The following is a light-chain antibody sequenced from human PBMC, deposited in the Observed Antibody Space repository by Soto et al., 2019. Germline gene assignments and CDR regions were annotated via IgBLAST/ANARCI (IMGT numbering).Light chain of an antibody. Sequence: DIQMTQSPSTLSASVGDRVTITCRASQTISSWLAWYQQRPGKAPKLLIYKASSLESGVPSRFSGSGSGTDFTLTISSLQPEDFATYYCLQDYNYPPTFGQGTKVDIK. J-gene: IGKJ1*01. V-gene: IGKV1-5*03. CDR1: QTISSW. CDR2: KAS. CDR3: LQDYNYPPT.